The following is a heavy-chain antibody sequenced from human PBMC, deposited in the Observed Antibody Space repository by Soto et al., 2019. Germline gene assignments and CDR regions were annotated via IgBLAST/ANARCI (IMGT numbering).Heavy chain of an antibody. D-gene: IGHD6-6*01. CDR2: ISSSSSYI. V-gene: IGHV3-21*01. CDR3: ATESSIAARPEDY. Sequence: EVQLVESGGGMVKPGGSLRLYCAASGFTFSSYSMNWVRQAPGKGLEWVSSISSSSSYIYYADSVKGRFTISRDNAKNSLYLQMNSRRAEDTAVYYCATESSIAARPEDYWGQGTLVTVS. J-gene: IGHJ4*02. CDR1: GFTFSSYS.